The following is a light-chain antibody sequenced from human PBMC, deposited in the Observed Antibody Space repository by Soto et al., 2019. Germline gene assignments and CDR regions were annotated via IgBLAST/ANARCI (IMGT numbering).Light chain of an antibody. Sequence: QSALTLPPAASGSPGQSGTISCTGTKNDIGVYDFVSWYQHHPGKAPRLIIYEVVQRPSGVPDRFSGSKSGNTASRTVSGLQAADEADYFCKSYAGSNTYVFGSGTKVTVL. CDR3: KSYAGSNTYV. CDR1: KNDIGVYDF. CDR2: EVV. J-gene: IGLJ1*01. V-gene: IGLV2-8*01.